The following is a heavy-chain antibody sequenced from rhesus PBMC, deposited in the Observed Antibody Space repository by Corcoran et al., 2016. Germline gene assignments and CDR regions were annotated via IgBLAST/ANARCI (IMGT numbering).Heavy chain of an antibody. D-gene: IGHD6-13*01. V-gene: IGHV4-127*01. CDR1: GASINTYYL. CDR3: VRSGSSWASFAN. Sequence: QVQLQESGPGVVKPSETLSLTCAVSGASINTYYLCSWFRQSPGKGLEWIAHIGGSSGSTNYNPSLKSRVTISKDTSKNQFSLNLISVTAADTAMYYCVRSGSSWASFANWGQGVLVTVSS. J-gene: IGHJ4*01. CDR2: IGGSSGST.